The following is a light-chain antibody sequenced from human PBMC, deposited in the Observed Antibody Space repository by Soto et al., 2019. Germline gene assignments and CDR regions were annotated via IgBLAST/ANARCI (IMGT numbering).Light chain of an antibody. CDR2: DAY. V-gene: IGKV3-20*01. CDR3: QKYGDSSIT. Sequence: EIVLTQSPATLSLSPGERATLSCRASQSVSSSYLAWYQQKPGQAPRLLIYDAYSRATGIPDRFSGGGSGTDFTLTISRLEPEDFAVYFCQKYGDSSITFGQGTRLEIK. J-gene: IGKJ5*01. CDR1: QSVSSSY.